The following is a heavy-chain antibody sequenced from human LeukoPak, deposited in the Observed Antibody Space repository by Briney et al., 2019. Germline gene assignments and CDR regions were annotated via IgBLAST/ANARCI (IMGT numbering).Heavy chain of an antibody. Sequence: SETLSLTCSVSGGSIISYYWSWIRQPPGKGLELIGYIYYSGSTNYNPSLKSRVTISVDTSKNQFSLKLSSVTAADTAVYYCARQNATYYDFWSGYSNDAFDIWGQGTMVTVSS. J-gene: IGHJ3*02. V-gene: IGHV4-59*08. CDR3: ARQNATYYDFWSGYSNDAFDI. CDR2: IYYSGST. D-gene: IGHD3-3*01. CDR1: GGSIISYY.